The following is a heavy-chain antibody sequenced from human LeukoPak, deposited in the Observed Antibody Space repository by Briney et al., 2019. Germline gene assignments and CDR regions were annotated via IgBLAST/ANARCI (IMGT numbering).Heavy chain of an antibody. CDR2: INRICSST. J-gene: IGHJ5*02. V-gene: IGHV3-74*01. CDR3: ASTTEPYRFDP. Sequence: PGASVRLSCAASGFTFTSYWMHWVRQAPGKGLVWVSRINRICSSTSYADSVKGRFTISRDNAKNTLYLQMNSLRAEDSAVYYCASTTEPYRFDPWGQGTLVIVS. D-gene: IGHD4-17*01. CDR1: GFTFTSYW.